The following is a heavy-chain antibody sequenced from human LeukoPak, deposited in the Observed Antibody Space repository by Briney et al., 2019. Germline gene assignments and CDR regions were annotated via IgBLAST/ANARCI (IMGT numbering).Heavy chain of an antibody. CDR2: INPNSGGT. J-gene: IGHJ4*02. D-gene: IGHD1-1*01. V-gene: IGHV1-2*02. Sequence: ASVKVSCKASGYTFTGYYMHWVRQAPGQGLEWMGWINPNSGGTNYAQKFQGRVTMTRDTSISTAYMELSRLRSDDTAVYYCARVRSLLEPPDYWGQRTLVTVSS. CDR1: GYTFTGYY. CDR3: ARVRSLLEPPDY.